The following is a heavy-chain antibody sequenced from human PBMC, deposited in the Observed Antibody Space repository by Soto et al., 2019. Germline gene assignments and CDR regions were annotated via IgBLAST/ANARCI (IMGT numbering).Heavy chain of an antibody. J-gene: IGHJ4*02. Sequence: QVQLVESGGGVVQPGRSLRLSCAASGFTFSSYAMHWVRQAPGKGLEWVAVISYDGSNKYYADSVKGRFTISRDNSKNTLYLQMNSLRAEDTDVYYCARALGGPLDYWGQGTLVTVSS. CDR3: ARALGGPLDY. D-gene: IGHD3-16*01. V-gene: IGHV3-30-3*01. CDR2: ISYDGSNK. CDR1: GFTFSSYA.